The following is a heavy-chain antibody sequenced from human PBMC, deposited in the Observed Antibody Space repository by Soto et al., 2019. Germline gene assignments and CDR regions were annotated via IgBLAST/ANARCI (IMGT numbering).Heavy chain of an antibody. CDR2: IRSKANSYAT. CDR3: TRLQAGFDY. Sequence: GGSLRLSCAASGFTFSGSAMHWVRQASGKGLEWVGRIRSKANSYATAYAASVKCRFTISRDDSKNTAYLQMNSLKTEDTAVYYCTRLQAGFDYWGQGTLVTVSS. V-gene: IGHV3-73*01. D-gene: IGHD2-2*01. CDR1: GFTFSGSA. J-gene: IGHJ4*02.